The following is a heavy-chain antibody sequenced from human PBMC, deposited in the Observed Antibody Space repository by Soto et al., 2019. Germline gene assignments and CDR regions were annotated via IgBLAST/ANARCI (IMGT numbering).Heavy chain of an antibody. CDR1: GGSFTSNSW. V-gene: IGHV4-4*02. D-gene: IGHD1-7*01. CDR3: ASRDPGTSVDY. Sequence: PSETLSLTWAVSGGSFTSNSWWTCFRQPPGQGLEWIGEIYRTGSTNYNPSLKSRVTISLDNSENQFSLKVTSLTAADTAVYYCASRDPGTSVDYWGQGTLVTVPQ. CDR2: IYRTGST. J-gene: IGHJ4*02.